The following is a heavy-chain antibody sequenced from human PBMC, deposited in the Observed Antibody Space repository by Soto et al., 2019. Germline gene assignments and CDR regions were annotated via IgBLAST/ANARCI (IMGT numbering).Heavy chain of an antibody. CDR1: GGSISSSS. CDR3: AQGGVRMDV. D-gene: IGHD3-16*01. Sequence: SETLSLTCTVSGGSISSSSWSWIRQPPGKGLEWIGCINYSGSTYNPSLKSRVTISEDTSVNQFSLRLTSVTAADTAVYFCAQGGVRMDVWGQGTTVTVSS. V-gene: IGHV4-59*01. CDR2: INYSGST. J-gene: IGHJ6*02.